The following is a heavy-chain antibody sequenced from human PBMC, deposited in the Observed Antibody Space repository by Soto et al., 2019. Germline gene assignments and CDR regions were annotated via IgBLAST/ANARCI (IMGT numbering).Heavy chain of an antibody. Sequence: PGGSLRLSCAASGFTFSNAWMNWVRQAPGKGLEWVGRIKSKTDGGTTDYAAPVKGRFTISRDDSKNTLYLQMNSLKTEDTAVYYCTTDTVVGYYGMDGWGQGTTVTVSS. CDR2: IKSKTDGGTT. V-gene: IGHV3-15*07. CDR1: GFTFSNAW. D-gene: IGHD3-10*01. J-gene: IGHJ6*02. CDR3: TTDTVVGYYGMDG.